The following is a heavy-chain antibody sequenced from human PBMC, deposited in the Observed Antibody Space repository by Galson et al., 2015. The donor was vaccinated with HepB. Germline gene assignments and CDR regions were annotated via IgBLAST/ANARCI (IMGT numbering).Heavy chain of an antibody. CDR3: AKVTYCSGGSCYGGMDV. D-gene: IGHD2-15*01. CDR2: ISYDGSNK. J-gene: IGHJ6*02. CDR1: GFTFSSYG. Sequence: LRLSCAASGFTFSSYGMHWVRQAPGKGLEWVAVISYDGSNKYYADSVKGRFTISRDNSKNTLYLQMNSLRAEDTAVYYCAKVTYCSGGSCYGGMDVWGQGTTVTVSS. V-gene: IGHV3-30*18.